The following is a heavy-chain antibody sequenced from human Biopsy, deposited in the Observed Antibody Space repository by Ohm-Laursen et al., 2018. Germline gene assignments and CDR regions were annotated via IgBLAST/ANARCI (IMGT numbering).Heavy chain of an antibody. V-gene: IGHV4-59*08. CDR3: ARHAPSYSGSYWRYFDL. Sequence: SQTLSLTCTVSGGSISSYYWRWIRQPPGKGLEWIGYIYYTGSTNYNPSLKSQVTISVDTSMNHLSLRLTFVTAADTAVYYRARHAPSYSGSYWRYFDLWGRGTLVTVSS. D-gene: IGHD1-26*01. CDR2: IYYTGST. CDR1: GGSISSYY. J-gene: IGHJ2*01.